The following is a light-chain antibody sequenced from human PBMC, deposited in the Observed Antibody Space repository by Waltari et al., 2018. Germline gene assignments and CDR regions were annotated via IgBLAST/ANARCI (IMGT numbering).Light chain of an antibody. V-gene: IGLV2-14*03. CDR3: SSYTTNSTYV. CDR1: SSDVGAYKY. J-gene: IGLJ1*01. Sequence: QSALTQPASVSGSPGQSITISCTGSSSDVGAYKYVSWCQQHPGKAPNLLIYDVSERPSGVSNRFSASKSGNTASLTISGLQAEDEADYYCSSYTTNSTYVFGTGTKVTVL. CDR2: DVS.